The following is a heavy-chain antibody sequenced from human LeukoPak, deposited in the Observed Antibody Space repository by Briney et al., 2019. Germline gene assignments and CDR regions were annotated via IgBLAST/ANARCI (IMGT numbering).Heavy chain of an antibody. V-gene: IGHV5-51*01. Sequence: GESLKISCKGSGYTFTDYWIAWVRQMPGKGLEWMGIIYPSDSDTRYSTSFQGEVTFSADKSITTAYLQWNSLRASDTAIYYCARQCCRGASPGFDPWGQGTLVTVSS. CDR2: IYPSDSDT. J-gene: IGHJ5*02. CDR1: GYTFTDYW. D-gene: IGHD3-10*01. CDR3: ARQCCRGASPGFDP.